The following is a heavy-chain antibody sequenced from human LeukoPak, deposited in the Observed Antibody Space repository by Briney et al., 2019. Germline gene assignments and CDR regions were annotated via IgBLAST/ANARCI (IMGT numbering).Heavy chain of an antibody. D-gene: IGHD3-16*02. V-gene: IGHV3-23*01. CDR1: GFSFSSYA. CDR3: ATPQIMITFGGVIAPFDY. Sequence: PGGSLRVSCAASGFSFSSYAMSWVRQAPGKGLEWVSAISGSGGSTYYADSVKGRFTISRDNSKNTLYLQMNSLRAEDTAVYYCATPQIMITFGGVIAPFDYWGQGTLVTVSS. J-gene: IGHJ4*02. CDR2: ISGSGGST.